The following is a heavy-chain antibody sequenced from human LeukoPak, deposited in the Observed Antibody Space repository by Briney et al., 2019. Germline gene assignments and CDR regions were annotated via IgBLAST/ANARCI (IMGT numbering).Heavy chain of an antibody. CDR1: GFTFSSYG. J-gene: IGHJ4*02. CDR2: ISGSGGST. D-gene: IGHD4-17*01. CDR3: ARVVDHDYGDYYLDY. V-gene: IGHV3-23*01. Sequence: HPGGTLRLSCAASGFTFSSYGMSWVRQAPGKGLEWVSAISGSGGSTYYADSVKGRFTISRDNSKNTLYLQMNSLRAEDTAVYYCARVVDHDYGDYYLDYWGQGTLVTVSS.